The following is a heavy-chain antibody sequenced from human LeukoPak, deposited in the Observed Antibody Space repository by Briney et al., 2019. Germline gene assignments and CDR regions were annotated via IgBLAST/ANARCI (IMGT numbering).Heavy chain of an antibody. V-gene: IGHV3-30*03. CDR2: ISYDGSNK. CDR3: ARGISETEETALSTY. J-gene: IGHJ4*02. Sequence: GGSLRLSCAASGFTFSSYGMHWIRQAPGKGLEWVAVISYDGSNKYYADSVKGRFTISRDNSKNTLYLQMNSLRAEDTAVYYCARGISETEETALSTYWGQGTLVTVSS. CDR1: GFTFSSYG. D-gene: IGHD5-18*01.